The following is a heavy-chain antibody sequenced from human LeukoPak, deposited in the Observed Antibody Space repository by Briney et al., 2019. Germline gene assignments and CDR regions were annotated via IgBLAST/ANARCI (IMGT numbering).Heavy chain of an antibody. V-gene: IGHV1-8*02. Sequence: ASVKVSCKASGGTFSSYAISWVRQATGQGLEWMGWMNPNSGNTGYAQKFQGRVTMTRNTSISTAYMELSSLRSEDTAVYYCARGGGTVTTGLFDYWGQGTLVTVSS. CDR1: GGTFSSYA. D-gene: IGHD4-17*01. J-gene: IGHJ4*02. CDR3: ARGGGTVTTGLFDY. CDR2: MNPNSGNT.